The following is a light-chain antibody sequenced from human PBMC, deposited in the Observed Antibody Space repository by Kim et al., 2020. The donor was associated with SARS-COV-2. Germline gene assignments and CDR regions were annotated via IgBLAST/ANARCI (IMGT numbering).Light chain of an antibody. CDR1: QGISNY. CDR3: QKYNSAPLT. CDR2: AAS. Sequence: DIQMNQYPSSLSASVGDRVTITCRACQGISNYLAWYQQKPGKVPKLLIYAASTLQSGVPSRFSGSGSGTDFTLTISSLQPEDVATYYCQKYNSAPLTFGGGTKVDIK. V-gene: IGKV1-27*01. J-gene: IGKJ4*01.